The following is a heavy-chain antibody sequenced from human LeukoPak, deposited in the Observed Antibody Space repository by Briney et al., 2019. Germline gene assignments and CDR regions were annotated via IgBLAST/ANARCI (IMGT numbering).Heavy chain of an antibody. CDR1: GGTFSSYA. CDR3: AKAYYDDYATAPRDFYY. Sequence: GASVEVSCKASGGTFSSYAISWVRQAPGQGLEWMGGIIPIFGTANYALKFQGRVTITADESTSTAYMELNSLRAEDTAVYYCAKAYYDDYATAPRDFYYWGQGTLVTVSS. CDR2: IIPIFGTA. D-gene: IGHD4-17*01. J-gene: IGHJ4*02. V-gene: IGHV1-69*13.